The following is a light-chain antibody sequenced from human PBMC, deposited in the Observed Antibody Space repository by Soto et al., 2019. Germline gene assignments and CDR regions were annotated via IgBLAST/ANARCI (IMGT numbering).Light chain of an antibody. J-gene: IGKJ1*01. CDR3: MQGTYWPVT. CDR1: QSLLYSDGNTY. Sequence: DVVMTQSPLSLPVTLGQPASISCRSSQSLLYSDGNTYLNWFHQRPGQSPRRLIYKVSKRDSGVPDRFSGRGSGTDFTLKISRVEAEDVGIYYCMQGTYWPVTFGQGTKVEIK. V-gene: IGKV2-30*01. CDR2: KVS.